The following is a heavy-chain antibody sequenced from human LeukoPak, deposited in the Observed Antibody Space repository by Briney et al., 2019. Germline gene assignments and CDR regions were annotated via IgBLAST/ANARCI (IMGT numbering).Heavy chain of an antibody. J-gene: IGHJ6*03. CDR3: ARIMADDSSGYYYYYYYMDV. V-gene: IGHV4-34*01. CDR2: INHSGST. Sequence: SETLSLTCAVSGYSISSGYYWSWIRPPPGKGLEWIGEINHSGSTNYNPSLKSRVTISVDTSKNQFSLKLSSVTAADTAVYYCARIMADDSSGYYYYYYYMDVWGKGTTVTVSS. CDR1: GYSISSGYY. D-gene: IGHD3-22*01.